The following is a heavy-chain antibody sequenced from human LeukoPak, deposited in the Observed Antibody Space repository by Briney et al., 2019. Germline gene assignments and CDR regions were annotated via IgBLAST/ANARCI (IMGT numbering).Heavy chain of an antibody. CDR3: ARHLSGSSWFDP. Sequence: SETLSLTCTVSGGSISSGDYYWPWIRQPPEKGLEWIGYMHYSGNTYYNPSLKSRLTISVDTSKNQFSLMMSSVTAADRAVYYCARHLSGSSWFDPWGQGTLVTVSS. CDR1: GGSISSGDYY. CDR2: MHYSGNT. V-gene: IGHV4-30-4*08. D-gene: IGHD1-26*01. J-gene: IGHJ5*02.